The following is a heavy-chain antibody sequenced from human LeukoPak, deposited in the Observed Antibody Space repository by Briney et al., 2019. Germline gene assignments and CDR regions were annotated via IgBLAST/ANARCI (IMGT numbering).Heavy chain of an antibody. J-gene: IGHJ4*02. CDR3: ARMVVPHRFDY. CDR1: GFTFSDYY. V-gene: IGHV3-11*01. D-gene: IGHD2-2*01. Sequence: GGSLRLSCAASGFTFSDYYMSWIRQAPGKGLEWLSYITGSGRTIYYADSVKGRFTISRDNPKNSLYLQMNSLRAEDTAVYYCARMVVPHRFDYWGQGDLVTVSS. CDR2: ITGSGRTI.